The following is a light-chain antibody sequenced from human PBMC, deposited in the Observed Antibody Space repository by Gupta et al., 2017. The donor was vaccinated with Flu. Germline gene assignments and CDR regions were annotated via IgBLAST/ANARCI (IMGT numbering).Light chain of an antibody. CDR1: TSNIGSNY. CDR2: RSS. V-gene: IGLV1-47*01. J-gene: IGLJ3*02. Sequence: QSVLTQPLSASETPGQRVTISCSGSTSNIGSNYVYCSQQLPGAAPNLLIHRSSQRPSGVPDRFSGSKSGTSASLAISGLRSEDEADYHCAAWDDSLIGWVFGGGTKLTVL. CDR3: AAWDDSLIGWV.